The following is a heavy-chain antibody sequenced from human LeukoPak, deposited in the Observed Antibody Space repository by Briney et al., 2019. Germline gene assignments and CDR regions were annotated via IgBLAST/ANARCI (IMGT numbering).Heavy chain of an antibody. J-gene: IGHJ4*02. Sequence: PGGSLRLSCAASGFTFSSYCMHWVRQAPGKGLEWVSFIRYDGSNKYYADSVKGRFTISRDNAKNSLYLQMNSLRVEDTAVYYCASRIVGTPDYFDYWGQGTLVTVSS. CDR1: GFTFSSYC. CDR3: ASRIVGTPDYFDY. CDR2: IRYDGSNK. V-gene: IGHV3-30*02. D-gene: IGHD1-26*01.